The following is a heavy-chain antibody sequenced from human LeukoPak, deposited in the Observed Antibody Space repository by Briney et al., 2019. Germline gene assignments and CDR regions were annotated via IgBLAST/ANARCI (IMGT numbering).Heavy chain of an antibody. V-gene: IGHV3-30-3*01. CDR2: ISYDGSNK. CDR1: GFTFSSYA. Sequence: PGGSLRLSCAASGFTFSSYAMHWVRQAPGKGLEWVAVISYDGSNKYYADSVKGRFTISRDNSKNTLYLQMNSLRAEDTAVYYCAREAIFGVVTLDYWGQGTLVTVSS. CDR3: AREAIFGVVTLDY. D-gene: IGHD3-3*01. J-gene: IGHJ4*02.